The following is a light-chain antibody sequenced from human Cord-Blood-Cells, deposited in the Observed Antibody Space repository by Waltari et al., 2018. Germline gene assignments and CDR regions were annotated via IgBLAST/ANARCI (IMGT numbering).Light chain of an antibody. CDR2: GAS. Sequence: EIVLTQSPGTLSLSPGERATLPCRASQSVSSSYLAWYQQKPGQAPRLLIYGASSRATGIQDMFSGSGSGTDFTLTISRLEPEDFAVYYCQQYGSSPRTFGQGTKVEIK. J-gene: IGKJ1*01. V-gene: IGKV3-20*01. CDR3: QQYGSSPRT. CDR1: QSVSSSY.